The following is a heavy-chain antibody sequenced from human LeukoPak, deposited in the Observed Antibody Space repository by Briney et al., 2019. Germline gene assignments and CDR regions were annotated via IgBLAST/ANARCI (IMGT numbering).Heavy chain of an antibody. Sequence: GGSLRLSCAASVFTVSSNYMSWVRQAPGKGLEWVSVIYSGGSTYYSDSVKGRFTLSRDNSKNTLYLQMNSIRAEDTAVYYCARCDGEGYRGQGTLVTVSS. V-gene: IGHV3-53*01. CDR1: VFTVSSNY. J-gene: IGHJ4*02. CDR3: ARCDGEGY. D-gene: IGHD2-21*02. CDR2: IYSGGST.